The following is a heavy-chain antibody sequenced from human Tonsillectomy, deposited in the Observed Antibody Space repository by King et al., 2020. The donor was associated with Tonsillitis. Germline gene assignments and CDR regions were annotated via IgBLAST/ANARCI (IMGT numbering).Heavy chain of an antibody. CDR2: INRDGSET. D-gene: IGHD2-15*01. V-gene: IGHV3-7*01. Sequence: VQLVESGGGLVQPGGSLRLSCAASGFTSSTYWLTWVRQAPGKGLEWVANINRDGSETYYVDSVKGRFTVSRDNAKNSLYLQMNSLRAEDTAIYYCARDSSPALSGSWYDAFDIWGQGTMVTVSS. J-gene: IGHJ3*02. CDR3: ARDSSPALSGSWYDAFDI. CDR1: GFTSSTYW.